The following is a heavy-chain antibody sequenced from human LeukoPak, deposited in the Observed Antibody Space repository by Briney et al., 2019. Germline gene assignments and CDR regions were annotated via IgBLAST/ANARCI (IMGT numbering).Heavy chain of an antibody. J-gene: IGHJ6*03. V-gene: IGHV1-69*01. Sequence: SVKVSYKASGGTFSSYAISWARQAPGQGLEWMGGIIAIFGTANYAQKFQGRVTITADESTRTAYMALSSLRSEDTHVLYCERRGGSSSGNYYYYYMVVGGEETADSVFS. D-gene: IGHD6-6*01. CDR1: GGTFSSYA. CDR2: IIAIFGTA. CDR3: ERRGGSSSGNYYYYYMVV.